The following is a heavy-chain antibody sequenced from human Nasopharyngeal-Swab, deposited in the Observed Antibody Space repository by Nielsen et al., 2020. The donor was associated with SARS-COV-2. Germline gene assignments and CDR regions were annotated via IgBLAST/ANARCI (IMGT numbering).Heavy chain of an antibody. CDR3: AKSGSYQTIYFDY. CDR1: GGSISSSSYY. V-gene: IGHV4-39*01. D-gene: IGHD1-26*01. Sequence: SETLSLTCTVSGGSISSSSYYWGWIRQPPGKGLEWIGSIYYSGSTYYNPSLKSRVTISVDTSKNQFSLKLSSVTAVDTAVYYCAKSGSYQTIYFDYWGQGTLVTVSS. J-gene: IGHJ4*02. CDR2: IYYSGST.